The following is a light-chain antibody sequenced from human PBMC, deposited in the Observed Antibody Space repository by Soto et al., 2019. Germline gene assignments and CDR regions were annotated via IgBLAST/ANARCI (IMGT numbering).Light chain of an antibody. J-gene: IGKJ1*01. CDR3: QQYDNWPWT. CDR1: QSISDT. Sequence: EIVMTQAPATLSVSPGGRATPSCRASQSISDTLAWYQQKPGQAPRLLIHGASTRAPGFPARFSGSGSGIDFTLTISSLQSEDFAVYYCQQYDNWPWTFGQGTKVDI. V-gene: IGKV3-15*01. CDR2: GAS.